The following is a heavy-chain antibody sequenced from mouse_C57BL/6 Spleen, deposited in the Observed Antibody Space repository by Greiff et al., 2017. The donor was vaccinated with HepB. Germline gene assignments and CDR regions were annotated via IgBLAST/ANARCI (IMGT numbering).Heavy chain of an antibody. D-gene: IGHD1-1*01. CDR3: TALSITTVDAMDY. J-gene: IGHJ4*01. CDR2: IRNKANNHAT. CDR1: GFTFSDAW. V-gene: IGHV6-6*01. Sequence: EVKVEESGGGLVQPGGSMKLSCAASGFTFSDAWMDWVRQSPEKGLEWVAEIRNKANNHATYYAESVKGRFTISRDDSKSSVYLQMNSLRAEDTGIYYCTALSITTVDAMDYWGQGTSVTVSS.